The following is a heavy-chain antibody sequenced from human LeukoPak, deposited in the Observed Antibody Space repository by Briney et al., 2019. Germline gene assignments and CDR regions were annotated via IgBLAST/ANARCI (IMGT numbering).Heavy chain of an antibody. Sequence: SETLSLTCAVYGGSFSGYYWSWIRQPPGKGLEWIGEINHSGSTNYNPSLKSRVTISVDTSKNQFSLKLSPVTAADTAVYYCARGLYSDLDAFDIWGQGTMVTVSS. CDR2: INHSGST. D-gene: IGHD3-22*01. J-gene: IGHJ3*02. CDR1: GGSFSGYY. V-gene: IGHV4-34*01. CDR3: ARGLYSDLDAFDI.